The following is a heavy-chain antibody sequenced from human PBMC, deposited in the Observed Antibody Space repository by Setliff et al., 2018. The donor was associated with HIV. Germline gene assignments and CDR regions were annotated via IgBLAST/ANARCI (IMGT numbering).Heavy chain of an antibody. CDR3: ARGGSYWGDAFDI. CDR2: ISTSNGYT. V-gene: IGHV1-18*01. D-gene: IGHD1-26*01. J-gene: IGHJ3*02. Sequence: VASVKVSCKASGYTFSSYEISWVRQAPGQGLEWMGRISTSNGYTNYAQKLQGRVTVTTDTSTSTAYMELRGLRSDDTAVYYCARGGSYWGDAFDIWGQGIMVTVSS. CDR1: GYTFSSYE.